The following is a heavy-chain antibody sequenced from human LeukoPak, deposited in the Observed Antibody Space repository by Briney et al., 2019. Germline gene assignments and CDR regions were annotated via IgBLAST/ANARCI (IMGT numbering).Heavy chain of an antibody. V-gene: IGHV3-74*01. J-gene: IGHJ6*03. CDR3: ARNSLLRLAPGTEPVNYYYYYYMDV. D-gene: IGHD3-3*01. CDR1: GFTFSSYW. CDR2: INSDGSST. Sequence: GGSLRLSCAASGFTFSSYWMHWVRQAPGKGLVWVSRINSDGSSTSYADSVKGRFTISRDNAKNTLYLQMNSLRAEDTAVYYCARNSLLRLAPGTEPVNYYYYYYMDVWGKGTTVTVSS.